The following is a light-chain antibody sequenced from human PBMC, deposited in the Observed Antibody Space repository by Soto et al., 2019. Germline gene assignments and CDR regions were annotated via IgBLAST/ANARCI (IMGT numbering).Light chain of an antibody. CDR1: QSISSY. CDR3: QHSYSTPLT. V-gene: IGKV1-39*01. CDR2: AAS. J-gene: IGKJ4*01. Sequence: DIQMTQSPSSLSASVGDRVTITCRASQSISSYLNWYQQKPGKAPKLLIYAASSLQSGVPSRFSGSGSGTDFTLTISSLLPEDFATYYCQHSYSTPLTFCGGIK.